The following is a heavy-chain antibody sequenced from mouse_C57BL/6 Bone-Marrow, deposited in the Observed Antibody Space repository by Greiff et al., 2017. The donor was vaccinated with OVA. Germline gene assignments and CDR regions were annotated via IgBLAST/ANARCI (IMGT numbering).Heavy chain of an antibody. D-gene: IGHD2-3*01. J-gene: IGHJ3*01. V-gene: IGHV1-76*01. CDR3: ARDGGLTFAY. CDR1: GYTFTDYY. CDR2: IYPGSGNT. Sequence: VQLQQSGAELVRPGASVTLSCKASGYTFTDYYINWVKQTPGQGLEWIASIYPGSGNTSSNEKFKGKAILTAEKSSSTSYMQLSSLTAEDSADYFCARDGGLTFAYRGQGTMVTASA.